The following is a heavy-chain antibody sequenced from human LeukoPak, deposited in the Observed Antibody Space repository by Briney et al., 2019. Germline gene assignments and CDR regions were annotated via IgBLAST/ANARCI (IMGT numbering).Heavy chain of an antibody. D-gene: IGHD6-19*01. CDR3: ARVDSSGWYRPPDY. V-gene: IGHV3-21*01. CDR2: ISSSSSYI. J-gene: IGHJ4*01. CDR1: GFTFSSYA. Sequence: GGSLRLSCAASGFTFSSYAMSWVRQAPGKGLEWASSISSSSSYIYYADSVEGRFTISRDNTRNSLYLQMNSLRAEDTAVYYCARVDSSGWYRPPDYWGHGTLVTVSS.